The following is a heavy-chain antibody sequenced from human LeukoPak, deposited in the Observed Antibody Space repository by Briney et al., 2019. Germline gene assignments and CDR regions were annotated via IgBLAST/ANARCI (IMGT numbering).Heavy chain of an antibody. J-gene: IGHJ6*01. Sequence: GGSLRLSCAASGFTFSSYAMNWVRQAPGKGLEWVSAISGSGGSTYYADSVKGRFTISRDNSKNTLYLHMNSLRAEDTAVYYCAKVGASFYYGMDVWGQGTTVTVSS. CDR2: ISGSGGST. V-gene: IGHV3-23*01. CDR3: AKVGASFYYGMDV. D-gene: IGHD1-1*01. CDR1: GFTFSSYA.